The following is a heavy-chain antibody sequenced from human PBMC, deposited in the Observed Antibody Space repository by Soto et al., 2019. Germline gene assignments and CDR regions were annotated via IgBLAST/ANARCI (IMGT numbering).Heavy chain of an antibody. Sequence: QVRLQESGPGLVKPSETLSLTCTVSGGSISRYYWSWIRQPPGKGLEWIGYLYNAGSTIYNPSLKSRVNISVXXSXNXXSLNLNYVTAADTAVYYCARDLWGYCGTDCYPLDVWGQGTTVTVSS. D-gene: IGHD2-21*02. CDR2: LYNAGST. CDR3: ARDLWGYCGTDCYPLDV. J-gene: IGHJ6*02. V-gene: IGHV4-59*01. CDR1: GGSISRYY.